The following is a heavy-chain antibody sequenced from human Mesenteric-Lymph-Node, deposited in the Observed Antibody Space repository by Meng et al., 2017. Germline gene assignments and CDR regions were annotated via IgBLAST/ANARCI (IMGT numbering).Heavy chain of an antibody. J-gene: IGHJ4*02. D-gene: IGHD4-17*01. V-gene: IGHV3-30*04. CDR1: GFTFSSYA. CDR3: ARDDYGDYVFNY. Sequence: GGSLRLSCAASGFTFSSYAMHWVRPAPGKGLEWVAVISYDGSNKYYADSVKGRFTISRDNAKNSVYLQMNSLRAEDTAVYYCARDDYGDYVFNYWGQGTLVTVSS. CDR2: ISYDGSNK.